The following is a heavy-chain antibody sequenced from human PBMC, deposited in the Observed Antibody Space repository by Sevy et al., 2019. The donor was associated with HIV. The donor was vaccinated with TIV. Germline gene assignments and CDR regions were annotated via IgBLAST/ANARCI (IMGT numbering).Heavy chain of an antibody. CDR3: ARSNWVTATNGFSKSYYFDY. V-gene: IGHV4-4*07. J-gene: IGHJ4*02. Sequence: SETLSLTCTVSGDSFSSYFWAWIRQPAGKGLEWIGRINTSGSTNYNPSLKSRATMSVDTSKSQFSLKVTSLTAADTAIYFCARSNWVTATNGFSKSYYFDYWGQGSLVTVSS. CDR2: INTSGST. CDR1: GDSFSSYF. D-gene: IGHD7-27*01.